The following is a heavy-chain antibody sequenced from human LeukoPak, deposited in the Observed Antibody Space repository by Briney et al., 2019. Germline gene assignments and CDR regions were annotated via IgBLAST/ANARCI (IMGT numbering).Heavy chain of an antibody. CDR2: IYPNSGAT. CDR1: GYTFTGYY. Sequence: GSSVKVSCKASGYTFTGYYMHWVRQAPGQGLGWMGYIYPNSGATKYAQKFRGRVTMTRDTSISTAYMELSGLRSDDTAVYYCGTLLSNGPFDYWGQGSLVTVSS. J-gene: IGHJ4*02. V-gene: IGHV1-2*02. CDR3: GTLLSNGPFDY.